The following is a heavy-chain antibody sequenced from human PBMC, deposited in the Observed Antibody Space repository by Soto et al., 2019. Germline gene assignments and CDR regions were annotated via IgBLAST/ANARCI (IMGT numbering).Heavy chain of an antibody. Sequence: GGSLRLSCAASGFTFSSYAMHWVRQAPGKGLEWVAVISYDGSNKYYADSVKGRFTISRDNSENTLYLQMNSLRAEDTAVYYCARESIAVAGTEYNWFDPWGQGTLVTVSS. CDR3: ARESIAVAGTEYNWFDP. V-gene: IGHV3-30-3*01. CDR2: ISYDGSNK. J-gene: IGHJ5*02. CDR1: GFTFSSYA. D-gene: IGHD6-19*01.